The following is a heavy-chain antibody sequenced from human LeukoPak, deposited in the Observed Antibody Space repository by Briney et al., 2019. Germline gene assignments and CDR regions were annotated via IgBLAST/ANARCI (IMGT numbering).Heavy chain of an antibody. CDR1: GVTFSSYG. CDR2: IWYDGSNK. D-gene: IGHD2-8*01. Sequence: HPGGSLRLSCAASGVTFSSYGMHWVRQAPGKGLEWVAVIWYDGSNKYYADSVKGRFTISRDNSKNTLYLQMNSLRAEDTAVYYCARLKGMGSLDYWGQGTLVTVSS. V-gene: IGHV3-33*08. CDR3: ARLKGMGSLDY. J-gene: IGHJ4*02.